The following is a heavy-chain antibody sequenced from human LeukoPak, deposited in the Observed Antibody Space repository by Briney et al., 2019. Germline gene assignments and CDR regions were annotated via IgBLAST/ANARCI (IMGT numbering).Heavy chain of an antibody. Sequence: TSETLSLTCTVSNYSINNGYYWGWIRQPPGRGLEWIGSIYHSGFTYSNPSLTSRLTMSIDASKNEFSLRLTSVTAADTAIYYCLRDKAGSFYGSGGYHFNYNGMDVWGQGTAVTVSS. D-gene: IGHD3-10*01. CDR1: NYSINNGYY. V-gene: IGHV4-38-2*02. CDR2: IYHSGFT. CDR3: LRDKAGSFYGSGGYHFNYNGMDV. J-gene: IGHJ6*02.